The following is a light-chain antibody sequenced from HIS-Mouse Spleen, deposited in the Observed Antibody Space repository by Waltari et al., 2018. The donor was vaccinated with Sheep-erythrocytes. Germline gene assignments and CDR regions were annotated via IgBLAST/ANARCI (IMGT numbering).Light chain of an antibody. CDR3: SSYTSSSTVV. V-gene: IGLV2-14*01. CDR2: EVS. J-gene: IGLJ2*01. Sequence: QSALTQPASVSGSPGQSIPISCTGTSSDDGGSNYVSWYQQHPGKAPKLMIYEVSNRPSGVSNRFSGSKSGNTASLTISGLQAEDEADYYCSSYTSSSTVVFGGGTKLTVL. CDR1: SSDDGGSNY.